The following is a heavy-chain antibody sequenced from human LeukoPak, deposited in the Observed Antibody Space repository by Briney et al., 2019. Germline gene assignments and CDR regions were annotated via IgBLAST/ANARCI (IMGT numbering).Heavy chain of an antibody. Sequence: GGSLRLSCAASGFTFSSYAMSWVRQAPGKGLEWVSYISGSSSTIYYADSVKGRFTISRDNAKNSLFLQMNSLRAEDTAVYYCARDVAVAGYNVFDIWGQGTMVTVSS. CDR1: GFTFSSYA. V-gene: IGHV3-48*04. CDR2: ISGSSSTI. CDR3: ARDVAVAGYNVFDI. J-gene: IGHJ3*02. D-gene: IGHD6-19*01.